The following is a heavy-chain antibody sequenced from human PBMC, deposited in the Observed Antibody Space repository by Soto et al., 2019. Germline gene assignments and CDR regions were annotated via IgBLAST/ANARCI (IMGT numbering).Heavy chain of an antibody. CDR1: GGSFSGYY. D-gene: IGHD7-27*01. CDR2: INHSEST. J-gene: IGHJ6*03. V-gene: IGHV4-34*01. Sequence: SETLSLTCAVYGGSFSGYYWSWIRQPPGKGLEWIGEINHSESTNYNPSLKSRVTISVDTPKNQFSLKRSSVTAADTAVYYCARPRSTGEEDYYYYYMDVWGKGTTVTVSS. CDR3: ARPRSTGEEDYYYYYMDV.